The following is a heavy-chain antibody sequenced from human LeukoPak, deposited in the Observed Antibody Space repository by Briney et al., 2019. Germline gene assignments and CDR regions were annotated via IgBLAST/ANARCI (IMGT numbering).Heavy chain of an antibody. Sequence: SQTLSLTCTVSGGSVSSGTYYWNWIRHPAQKELASIGRIYTSGRTNYNPSLKSRVTISVDTSKNQFSLKLTSVTAADTAVYYCASQTLTDDAFDIWGQGTMVTVSS. V-gene: IGHV4-61*02. J-gene: IGHJ3*02. CDR1: GGSVSSGTYY. CDR3: ASQTLTDDAFDI. CDR2: IYTSGRT. D-gene: IGHD1-20*01.